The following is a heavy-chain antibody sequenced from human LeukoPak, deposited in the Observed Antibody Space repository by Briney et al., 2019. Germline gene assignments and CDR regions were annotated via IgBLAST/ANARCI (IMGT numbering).Heavy chain of an antibody. V-gene: IGHV4-39*01. CDR3: ARHSRGPAVGPAFDY. CDR2: IYYSGST. Sequence: PSETLSLTCTVSGGSISSSTYYWGWIRQPPGKGLEWIGSIYYSGSTYYNPSLKSRVTISVDASKTQLSLSSVTAADTAVYYCARHSRGPAVGPAFDYWGQGTLVTVSS. D-gene: IGHD6-13*01. CDR1: GGSISSSTYY. J-gene: IGHJ4*02.